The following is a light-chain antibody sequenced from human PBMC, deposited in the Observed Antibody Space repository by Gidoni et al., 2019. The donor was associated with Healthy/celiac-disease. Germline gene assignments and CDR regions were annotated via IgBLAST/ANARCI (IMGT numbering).Light chain of an antibody. CDR1: QSISSY. CDR3: QQSSSPPPGYT. J-gene: IGKJ2*01. CDR2: AAS. V-gene: IGKV1-39*01. Sequence: DIQMTQSPASLSASVGDRVTITCRASQSISSYLNWYQQKPGKAPKLLIYAASSLQSGVPSRFSGSGSGTDFTLTISLLQPEDFATYYCQQSSSPPPGYTFGQGTKLEIK.